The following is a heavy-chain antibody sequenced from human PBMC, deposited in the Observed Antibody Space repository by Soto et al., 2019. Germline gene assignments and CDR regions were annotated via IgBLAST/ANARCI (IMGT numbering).Heavy chain of an antibody. CDR2: ISAYNGNT. CDR1: GYTFTSYG. D-gene: IGHD2-2*01. Sequence: ASVKVSCKASGYTFTSYGISWVRQAPGQGLEWMGWISAYNGNTNYAQKLQGRVTMTTDTSTSTAYMELRSLRSDDTAVYYCARDRIVVVPAAMGLWGQGTLVTVS. CDR3: ARDRIVVVPAAMGL. V-gene: IGHV1-18*01. J-gene: IGHJ4*02.